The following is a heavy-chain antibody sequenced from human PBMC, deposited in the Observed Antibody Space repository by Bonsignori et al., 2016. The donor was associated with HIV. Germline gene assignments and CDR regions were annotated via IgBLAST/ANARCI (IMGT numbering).Heavy chain of an antibody. CDR2: ISWNSGSI. Sequence: VRQAPGKGLEWVSGISWNSGSIGYADSVKGRFTISRDNAKNSLYLQMNSLRAEDTALYYCAKDKQYYYDSSGYPRSGGNAFDIWGQGTMVTVSS. J-gene: IGHJ3*02. V-gene: IGHV3-9*01. CDR3: AKDKQYYYDSSGYPRSGGNAFDI. D-gene: IGHD3-22*01.